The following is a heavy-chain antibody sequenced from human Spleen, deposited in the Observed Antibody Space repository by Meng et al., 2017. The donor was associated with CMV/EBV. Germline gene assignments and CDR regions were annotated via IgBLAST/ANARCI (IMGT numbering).Heavy chain of an antibody. D-gene: IGHD2-15*01. V-gene: IGHV1-8*01. CDR1: GYTFTNYD. CDR3: ARDSRYCSGGSCYPLNY. Sequence: ASVKVSCKASGYTFTNYDINWVRQATGQGLEWMGWMNPNSGDTGYAQKLQGRVTMTTDTSTSTAYMELSRLRSDDTAVYYCARDSRYCSGGSCYPLNYWGQGTLVTVSS. J-gene: IGHJ4*02. CDR2: MNPNSGDT.